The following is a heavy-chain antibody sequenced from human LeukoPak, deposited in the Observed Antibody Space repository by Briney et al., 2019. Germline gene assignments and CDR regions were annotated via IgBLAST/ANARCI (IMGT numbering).Heavy chain of an antibody. Sequence: GRSLRLSCAASGFTFSSYAMSWVRQAPGKGLEWVSAISGSGGSTFYADSLKGRFTIPRHNSKHTLYLQVHHLIPEDTAVYYCAKGVGPYYYGSGSSYYFDFCGQGTLATVSS. V-gene: IGHV3-23*01. J-gene: IGHJ4*02. CDR3: AKGVGPYYYGSGSSYYFDF. CDR1: GFTFSSYA. D-gene: IGHD3-10*01. CDR2: ISGSGGST.